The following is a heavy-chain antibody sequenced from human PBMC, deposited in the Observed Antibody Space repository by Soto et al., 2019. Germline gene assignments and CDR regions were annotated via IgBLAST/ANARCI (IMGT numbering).Heavy chain of an antibody. Sequence: QVQLQESGPGLVKPSQTLSLTCSVSSDSMNSGGYYWSWIRQHPGKGLEWIGYIYSNGDPYYNPSLKSRVTISVDTSKNQFSLNLTSVTAADTAVYYCARRGGSSSGYYYYAMDVWGQGTTVTVSS. J-gene: IGHJ6*02. CDR2: IYSNGDP. CDR1: SDSMNSGGYY. CDR3: ARRGGSSSGYYYYAMDV. D-gene: IGHD6-6*01. V-gene: IGHV4-31*03.